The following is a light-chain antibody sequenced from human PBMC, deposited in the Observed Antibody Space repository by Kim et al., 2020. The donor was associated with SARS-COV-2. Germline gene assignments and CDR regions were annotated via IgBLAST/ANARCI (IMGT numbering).Light chain of an antibody. CDR1: KLGDKY. CDR3: QAWDSSTAE. J-gene: IGLJ3*02. Sequence: SYELTQPPSVSVSPGQTASITCSGDKLGDKYACWYQQKPGQSPVLVIYQDSKRPSGIPERFSGSISGNTATLTISGTQAMDEADYYCQAWDSSTAEFGGGTKLTVL. CDR2: QDS. V-gene: IGLV3-1*01.